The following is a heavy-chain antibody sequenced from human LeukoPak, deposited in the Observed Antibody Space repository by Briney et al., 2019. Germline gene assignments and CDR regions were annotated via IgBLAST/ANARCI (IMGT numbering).Heavy chain of an antibody. D-gene: IGHD1-26*01. CDR3: ARSMCRGSYDS. CDR1: GFIFSNYW. CDR2: IKQDGSDK. J-gene: IGHJ4*02. Sequence: GGSLRPSCAASGFIFSNYWMSWVRQAPGKGLEWVANIKQDGSDKYYVDSVKGRFTISRDNGKNSLYLEMNSLRAEDTAMYYCARSMCRGSYDSWGQGALVTVSS. V-gene: IGHV3-7*03.